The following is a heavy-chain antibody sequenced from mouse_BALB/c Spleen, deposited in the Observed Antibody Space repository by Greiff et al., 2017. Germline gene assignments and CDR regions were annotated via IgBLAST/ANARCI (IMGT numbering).Heavy chain of an antibody. Sequence: EVQVVESGGGLVQPGGSLRLSCATSGFTFTDYYMSWVRQPPGKALEWLGFIRNKANGYTTEYSASVKGRFTISRDNSQSILYLQMNTLRAEDSATYYCARDKTENLLYAMDYWGQGTSVTVSS. V-gene: IGHV7-3*02. CDR2: IRNKANGYTT. J-gene: IGHJ4*01. CDR1: GFTFTDYY. CDR3: ARDKTENLLYAMDY.